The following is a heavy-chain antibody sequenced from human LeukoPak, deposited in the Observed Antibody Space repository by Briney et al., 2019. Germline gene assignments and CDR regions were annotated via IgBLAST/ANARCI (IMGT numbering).Heavy chain of an antibody. CDR1: GFTFSSYE. J-gene: IGHJ4*02. CDR2: ISSSGSTI. V-gene: IGHV3-48*03. D-gene: IGHD1-1*01. CDR3: ARAIVEYYFDS. Sequence: GGSLRLSCAASGFTFSSYEMNWVRQAPGKGLEWVSYISSSGSTIYYADSVKGRFTISRDNAKNSLYLQMNSLRAEDTAVYYCARAIVEYYFDSWSQGTLVTVSS.